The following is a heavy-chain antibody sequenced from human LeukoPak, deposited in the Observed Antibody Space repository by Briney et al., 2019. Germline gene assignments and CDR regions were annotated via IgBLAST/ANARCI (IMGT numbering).Heavy chain of an antibody. V-gene: IGHV3-21*01. Sequence: PGGSLRLSCAASGFTFSSYSMNWVRQAPGKGLEWVSSISSSSSYIYYADSVKGRFTISRDNAKNSLYLQMNSLRAEDTAVYYCARGFHGDWVQYFQHWGQGTLVTVSS. CDR2: ISSSSSYI. CDR1: GFTFSSYS. J-gene: IGHJ1*01. D-gene: IGHD4-17*01. CDR3: ARGFHGDWVQYFQH.